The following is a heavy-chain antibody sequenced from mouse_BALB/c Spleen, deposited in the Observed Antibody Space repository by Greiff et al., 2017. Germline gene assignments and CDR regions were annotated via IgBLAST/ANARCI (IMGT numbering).Heavy chain of an antibody. V-gene: IGHV5-6*01. J-gene: IGHJ1*01. Sequence: EVMLVESGGDLVKPGGSLKLSCAASGFTFSSYGMSWVRQTPDKRLEWVATISSGGSYTYYPDSVKGRFTISRDNAKNTLYLQMSSLKSEDTAMYYCARHENYGKDWDFDVWGAGTTVTVSS. D-gene: IGHD2-1*01. CDR1: GFTFSSYG. CDR2: ISSGGSYT. CDR3: ARHENYGKDWDFDV.